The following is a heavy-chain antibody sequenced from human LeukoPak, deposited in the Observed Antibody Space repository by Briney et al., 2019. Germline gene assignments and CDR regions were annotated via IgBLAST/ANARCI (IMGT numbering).Heavy chain of an antibody. D-gene: IGHD6-13*01. CDR3: ASHYAAAGTFSRWYFYAFDI. Sequence: GESLKISCKGSGYSFTSYWIGWVRQMPGKGLEWMGIIYPGDSDTRYSPSFQGQVTISADKSISTAYLQWSSLKVSDTAMYYCASHYAAAGTFSRWYFYAFDIWGQGTMVTVSS. V-gene: IGHV5-51*01. J-gene: IGHJ3*02. CDR2: IYPGDSDT. CDR1: GYSFTSYW.